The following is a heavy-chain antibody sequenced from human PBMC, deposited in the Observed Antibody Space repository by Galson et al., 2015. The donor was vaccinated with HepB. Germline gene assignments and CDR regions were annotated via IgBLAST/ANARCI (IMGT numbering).Heavy chain of an antibody. V-gene: IGHV3-30*18. CDR2: IPSDGSNK. Sequence: SLRLSCAASGFIFSSYGMHWVRQAPGKGLEWVAAIPSDGSNKYYPDSVKGRFTISRDTSKNTLYLQMNSLRAEDTAVYYCAKDGVGYSSGWHQLIWGQGTLVTVSS. D-gene: IGHD6-19*01. CDR3: AKDGVGYSSGWHQLI. CDR1: GFIFSSYG. J-gene: IGHJ1*01.